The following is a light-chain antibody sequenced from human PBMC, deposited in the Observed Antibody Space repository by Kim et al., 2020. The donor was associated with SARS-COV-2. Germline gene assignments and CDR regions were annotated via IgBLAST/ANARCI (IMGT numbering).Light chain of an antibody. CDR3: NSRDSSGNHWV. J-gene: IGLJ3*02. CDR1: SLRSYY. V-gene: IGLV3-19*01. CDR2: GKN. Sequence: LGQTVRITCQGHSLRSYYASWYQQKPGQAPVLVIYGKNNRPSGIPVRFSGSSSGNTASLTITGAQAEDEADYYCNSRDSSGNHWVFGGGTQLTVL.